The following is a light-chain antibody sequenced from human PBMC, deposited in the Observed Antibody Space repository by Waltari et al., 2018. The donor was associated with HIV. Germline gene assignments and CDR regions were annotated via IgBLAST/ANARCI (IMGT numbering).Light chain of an antibody. CDR2: WAS. Sequence: DIVMTQSPDSLAVCLGERATINCKSSQSVLYNSNNKNYIGWYQQKTGQPPKMLINWASTRESGVPDRFSGSGSGKDFTLTISSLQAEDVAVYYCQQYYSTPITFGQGTRLEIK. J-gene: IGKJ5*01. V-gene: IGKV4-1*01. CDR1: QSVLYNSNNKNY. CDR3: QQYYSTPIT.